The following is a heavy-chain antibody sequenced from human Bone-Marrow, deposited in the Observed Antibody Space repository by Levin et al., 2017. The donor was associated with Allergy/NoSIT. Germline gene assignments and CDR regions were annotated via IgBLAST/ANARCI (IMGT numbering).Heavy chain of an antibody. V-gene: IGHV1-46*01. J-gene: IGHJ4*02. CDR3: ARVRFSSSWYHYDY. CDR2: INPSGAST. Sequence: ASVKVSCAASGYTFTSYYIHWVRQAPGLGLEWMGIINPSGASTNYAQKFQGRVTMTRDTSTSTVYMELSSLKSEDTAFYYCARVRFSSSWYHYDYWGQGTLVTVSS. D-gene: IGHD6-13*01. CDR1: GYTFTSYY.